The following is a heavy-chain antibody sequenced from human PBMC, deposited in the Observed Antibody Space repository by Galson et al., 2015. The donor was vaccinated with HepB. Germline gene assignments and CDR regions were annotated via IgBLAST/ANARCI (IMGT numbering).Heavy chain of an antibody. CDR1: GFTFSSFS. V-gene: IGHV3-30*01. Sequence: SLRLSCAASGFTFSSFSIHWVRQAPGKGLEWVAAISYHGINKYSADSVRGRFTVSRDNSKDTVYLHMNSLRPEDTAVYYCVRDRLRGQLVPDALDIWGQGTMVIVSS. CDR2: ISYHGINK. D-gene: IGHD6-13*01. J-gene: IGHJ3*02. CDR3: VRDRLRGQLVPDALDI.